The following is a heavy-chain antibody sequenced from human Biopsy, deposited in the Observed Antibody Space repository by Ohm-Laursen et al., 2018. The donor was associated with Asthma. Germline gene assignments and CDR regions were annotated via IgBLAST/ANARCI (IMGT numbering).Heavy chain of an antibody. Sequence: PSQTLSLTCTVSPGSISDYWWNWIPQFPGKGLEWIGYVHSTGSTMYNPSLKSRVTISVDTSINQVSLKLSSVTAADTAVYYCARATSTWTQSGPHCFDHWGQGALVTVSS. CDR1: PGSISDYW. D-gene: IGHD6-13*01. CDR3: ARATSTWTQSGPHCFDH. J-gene: IGHJ5*02. V-gene: IGHV4-59*01. CDR2: VHSTGST.